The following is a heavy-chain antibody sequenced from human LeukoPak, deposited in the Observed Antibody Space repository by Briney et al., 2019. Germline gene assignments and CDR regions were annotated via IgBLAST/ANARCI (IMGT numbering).Heavy chain of an antibody. CDR2: IVPIFGTA. CDR1: GGTFSSYA. V-gene: IGHV1-69*13. CDR3: ARLWFGELNNWFDP. D-gene: IGHD3-10*01. J-gene: IGHJ5*02. Sequence: GASVKVSCKASGGTFSSYAISWVRQAPGQGLEWMGGIVPIFGTANYAQKFQGRVTITADESTSTAYMELSSLRSEDTAVYYCARLWFGELNNWFDPWGQGTLVTVSS.